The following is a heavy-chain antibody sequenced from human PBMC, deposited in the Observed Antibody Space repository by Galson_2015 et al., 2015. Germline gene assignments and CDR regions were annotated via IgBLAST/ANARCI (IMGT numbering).Heavy chain of an antibody. D-gene: IGHD3-3*01. J-gene: IGHJ5*02. CDR3: ARGQGGVTIFGAVIPSYNWFDP. CDR1: GYTFASYD. V-gene: IGHV1-8*01. Sequence: SVKVSCKASGYTFASYDINWVRQATGQGLEWMGWMNPNSGNTGYAQKFQGRVTMTRNTSISTAYMELSSLRSEDTAVYYCARGQGGVTIFGAVIPSYNWFDPWGQGTLVTVSS. CDR2: MNPNSGNT.